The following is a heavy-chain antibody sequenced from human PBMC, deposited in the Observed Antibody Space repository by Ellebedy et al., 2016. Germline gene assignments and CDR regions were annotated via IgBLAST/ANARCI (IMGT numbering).Heavy chain of an antibody. V-gene: IGHV3-21*01. CDR2: ISSSSSYI. Sequence: GGSLRLXXAASGFTFSSYSMNWVRQAPGKGLEWVSSISSSSSYIYYADSVKSRFTISRDNAKNSLYLQMNSLRAEDTAVYYCAGGASCYAYWGQGTLVTVSS. CDR1: GFTFSSYS. J-gene: IGHJ4*02. CDR3: AGGASCYAY. D-gene: IGHD2-2*01.